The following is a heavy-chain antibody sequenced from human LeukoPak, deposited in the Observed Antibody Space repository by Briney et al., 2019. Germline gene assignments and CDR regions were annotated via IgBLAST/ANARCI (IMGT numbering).Heavy chain of an antibody. CDR2: INPNSGGT. CDR1: GYTFTSYG. CDR3: ATLYYFGSGSPSHFDY. V-gene: IGHV1-2*02. D-gene: IGHD3-10*01. Sequence: ASVKVSCKASGYTFTSYGISWVRQAPGQGLEWMGWINPNSGGTNYAQKFQGRVTMTRDTSISTAYMELSRLRSDDTAVYYCATLYYFGSGSPSHFDYWGQGTLVTVSS. J-gene: IGHJ4*02.